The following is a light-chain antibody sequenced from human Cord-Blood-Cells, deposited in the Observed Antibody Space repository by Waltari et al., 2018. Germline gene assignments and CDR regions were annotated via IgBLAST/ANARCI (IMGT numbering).Light chain of an antibody. CDR3: QQYGSSPLT. J-gene: IGKJ4*01. V-gene: IGKV3-20*01. Sequence: EIVLTQSPGTLSLSPGERATLSCRASQSVSSSYLAWYQQKHGQAHRLLIYGASSRATGIPDRFSGSGSGTDFTLTISRLEPEDFEVYYCQQYGSSPLTFGGGTKVEIK. CDR2: GAS. CDR1: QSVSSSY.